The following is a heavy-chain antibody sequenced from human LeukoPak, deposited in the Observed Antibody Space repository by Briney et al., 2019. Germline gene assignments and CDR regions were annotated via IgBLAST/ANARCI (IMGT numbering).Heavy chain of an antibody. CDR3: ARDHRDFGSGSCDY. V-gene: IGHV1-2*02. CDR1: GYTFTGYY. D-gene: IGHD3-10*01. CDR2: INPNSGGT. Sequence: ASVKVSCKASGYTFTGYYMYWVRQAPGQGLEWMGWINPNSGGTNYAQKFQGRVTMTRDTSISTAYMELSRLRSDDTAVYYCARDHRDFGSGSCDYWGQGTLVTVSS. J-gene: IGHJ4*02.